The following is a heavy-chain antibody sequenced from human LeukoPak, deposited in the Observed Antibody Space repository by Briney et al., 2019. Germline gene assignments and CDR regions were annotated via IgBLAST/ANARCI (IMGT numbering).Heavy chain of an antibody. D-gene: IGHD3-22*01. CDR3: ARDTEDSSGFQGDL. V-gene: IGHV3-11*04. Sequence: SGGSLRLSCAASGFTFSDYYMSWIRQAPGKGLEWVSYISSSGSTIYYADSVKGRFTISRDNAKNSLYLQMNSLRAEDTAVHYCARDTEDSSGFQGDLWGQGTLVTVSS. CDR1: GFTFSDYY. J-gene: IGHJ4*02. CDR2: ISSSGSTI.